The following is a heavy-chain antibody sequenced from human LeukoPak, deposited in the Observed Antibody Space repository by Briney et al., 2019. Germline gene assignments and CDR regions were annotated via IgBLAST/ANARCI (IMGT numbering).Heavy chain of an antibody. J-gene: IGHJ4*02. CDR1: GFTFGIHG. CDR2: ISTSSTYI. V-gene: IGHV3-21*06. CDR3: ARDRCSNSDCPFDY. Sequence: GGSLRLSCVGSGFTFGIHGMNWVRQAPGKGLEWVSFISTSSTYIKYADSLKGRFTVPRDNVKSSLYLQMRSLTAEDTAVYYRARDRCSNSDCPFDYWGQGTLVTVSS. D-gene: IGHD2-21*02.